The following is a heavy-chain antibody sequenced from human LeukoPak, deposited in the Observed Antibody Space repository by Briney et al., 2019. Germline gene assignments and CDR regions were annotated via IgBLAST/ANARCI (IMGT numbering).Heavy chain of an antibody. V-gene: IGHV3-23*01. CDR2: ISASDGST. CDR3: AKRSCSGGSCNFDY. CDR1: GFTFSSYA. Sequence: PGGSLRLSCAASGFTFSSYAMTWVRQAPGKGLEWVSAISASDGSTYYVDSVKGRFTISRDFSKNTLFLQMNSLRAEDTAVYYCAKRSCSGGSCNFDYWGQGTLVTVSS. D-gene: IGHD2-15*01. J-gene: IGHJ4*02.